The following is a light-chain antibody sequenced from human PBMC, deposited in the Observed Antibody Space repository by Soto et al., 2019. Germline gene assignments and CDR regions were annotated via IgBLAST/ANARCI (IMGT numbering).Light chain of an antibody. V-gene: IGLV1-40*01. CDR2: GNS. Sequence: CTGSSSNIGAGYDVHWYQQLPGTAPKLLIYGNSNRPSGVPDRFSGSKSGTSASLAITGLQAEDEADYYRQSYDSSLSGSWVFGGGTKLTVL. CDR3: QSYDSSLSGSWV. CDR1: SSNIGAGYD. J-gene: IGLJ3*02.